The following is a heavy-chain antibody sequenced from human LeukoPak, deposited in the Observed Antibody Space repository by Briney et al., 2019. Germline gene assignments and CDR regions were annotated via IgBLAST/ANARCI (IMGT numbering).Heavy chain of an antibody. CDR2: ISGGGGTT. Sequence: SGGSLRLSCTASGFTFSSYAMSWVRQAPGKGLEWVSAISGGGGTTYYADSVRGRFTISRDNSKSTLYLQMNSLRAEDTAVYYCAKDRHSDYGLGGFDIWGQGTRVTVSS. CDR3: AKDRHSDYGLGGFDI. V-gene: IGHV3-23*01. D-gene: IGHD4-17*01. J-gene: IGHJ3*02. CDR1: GFTFSSYA.